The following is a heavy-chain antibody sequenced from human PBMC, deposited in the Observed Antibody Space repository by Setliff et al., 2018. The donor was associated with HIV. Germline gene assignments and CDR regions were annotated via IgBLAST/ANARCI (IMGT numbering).Heavy chain of an antibody. CDR1: GYTFTNYG. J-gene: IGHJ4*02. V-gene: IGHV1-18*04. CDR3: AREVVPTSEYHTFDS. D-gene: IGHD6-6*01. CDR2: ISGYNSDT. Sequence: ASVKVSCKASGYTFTNYGISWLRQAPGQGLEWMGWISGYNSDTKYAEKVQGRVTMTTDTSTGTAYMELRSLRSDDAAVYYCAREVVPTSEYHTFDSWGQGSLVTVSS.